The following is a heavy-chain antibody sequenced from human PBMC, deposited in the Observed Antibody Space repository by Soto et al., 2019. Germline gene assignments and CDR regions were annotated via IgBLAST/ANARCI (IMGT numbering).Heavy chain of an antibody. CDR2: IIPIFGTA. Sequence: GASVKVSCKASGGTFSSYAISWVRQAPGQGLEWMGGIIPIFGTANYAQKFQGRVTITADESTSTAYMELSSLRSEDTAVYYCATIRPELHLNVHYYYYYGMDVWGQGTTVTVSS. CDR3: ATIRPELHLNVHYYYYYGMDV. D-gene: IGHD1-7*01. J-gene: IGHJ6*02. CDR1: GGTFSSYA. V-gene: IGHV1-69*13.